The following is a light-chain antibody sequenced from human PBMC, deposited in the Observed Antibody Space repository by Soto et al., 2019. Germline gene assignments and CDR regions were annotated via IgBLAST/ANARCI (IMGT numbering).Light chain of an antibody. J-gene: IGKJ4*01. CDR3: QQYNNWPLT. CDR1: QSVSSY. V-gene: IGKV3-15*01. CDR2: GAS. Sequence: EIVLTQSPATLSLSPGERATLSCRASQSVSSYLARYQQKPGQAPRLLIYGASTRATGIPARFSGSGSGTEFTLTISSLQSEDFAVYSCQQYNNWPLTFGGGTKVDIK.